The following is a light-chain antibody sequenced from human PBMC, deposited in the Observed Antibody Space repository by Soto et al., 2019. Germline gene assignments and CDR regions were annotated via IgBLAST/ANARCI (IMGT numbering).Light chain of an antibody. CDR1: QSVDKF. Sequence: EVELTPSPATLSLSPGETAILSCRASQSVDKFLAWYQQRPGQPPRLLIFDSSNRATGVPVRFSGSGSGTVFTLTIGSLEPEDSAVYYCQQRKHWPPITFGQGTRLEIK. CDR2: DSS. V-gene: IGKV3-11*01. J-gene: IGKJ5*01. CDR3: QQRKHWPPIT.